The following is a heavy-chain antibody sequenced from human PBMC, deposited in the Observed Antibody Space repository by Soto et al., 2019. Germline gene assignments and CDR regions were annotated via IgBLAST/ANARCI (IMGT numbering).Heavy chain of an antibody. V-gene: IGHV1-69*01. J-gene: IGHJ4*02. D-gene: IGHD3-22*01. CDR3: ARGGGDYDSSGYYPFGY. Sequence: QVQLVQSGAEVKKPGSSVKVSCKASGGTFSSYAISWVRQAPGQGLEWMGGIIPIFGTANYAQKFQGRVTITADDSTSTAYMGLSSLRSEDTAVYYCARGGGDYDSSGYYPFGYWGQGTLVTVSS. CDR2: IIPIFGTA. CDR1: GGTFSSYA.